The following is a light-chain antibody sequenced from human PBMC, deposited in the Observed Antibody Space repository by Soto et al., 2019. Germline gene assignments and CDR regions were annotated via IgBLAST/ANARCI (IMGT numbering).Light chain of an antibody. CDR3: QQYNDWPLT. Sequence: EKVLTQSPATLSVSPGEGATLSCRASQSVSSNLAWYQQKRGQTPRLLIYGASTRATDIPARFSGSGSGTEFTLTISSLQSEDFAVYYCQQYNDWPLTFGQGTKLEIK. V-gene: IGKV3-15*01. J-gene: IGKJ2*01. CDR1: QSVSSN. CDR2: GAS.